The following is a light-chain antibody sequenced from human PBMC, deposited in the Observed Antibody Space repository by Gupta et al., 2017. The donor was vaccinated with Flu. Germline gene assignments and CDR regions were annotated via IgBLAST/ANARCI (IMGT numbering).Light chain of an antibody. CDR3: QQYNNWPPIT. J-gene: IGKJ5*01. CDR2: GAS. Sequence: ERATLPCRASQSVSSNLAWYQQKPGQAPRLLIYGASTRATGIPARFSGSGSGTEFTLTISSLQSEDFAVYYCQQYNNWPPITFGQGTRLEIK. V-gene: IGKV3-15*01. CDR1: QSVSSN.